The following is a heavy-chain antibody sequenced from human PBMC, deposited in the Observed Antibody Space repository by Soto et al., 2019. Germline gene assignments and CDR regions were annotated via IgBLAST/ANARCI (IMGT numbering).Heavy chain of an antibody. CDR2: ISSSSSYI. V-gene: IGHV3-21*01. Sequence: GGSLRLSCAASGFTFSSYSMNWVRQAPGKGLEWVSSISSSSSYIYYADSVKGRFTISRDNAKNSLYLQMNSLRAEDTAVYYCARDNKYYYGSGSYFWFDPWGQGTLVTVSS. J-gene: IGHJ5*02. D-gene: IGHD3-10*01. CDR3: ARDNKYYYGSGSYFWFDP. CDR1: GFTFSSYS.